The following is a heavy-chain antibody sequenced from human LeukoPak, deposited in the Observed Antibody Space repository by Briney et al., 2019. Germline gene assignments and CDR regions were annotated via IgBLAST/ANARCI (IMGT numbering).Heavy chain of an antibody. Sequence: ASVKVSCKASGYTFTSYDINWVRQATGQGLEWMGWMNPNSGNTGYAQKFQGRVTMTRNTSISTAYMELSSLRSEDTAVYYCAREGPSTPGFLGAFDIWGQGTMVTVSS. V-gene: IGHV1-8*01. D-gene: IGHD5/OR15-5a*01. CDR1: GYTFTSYD. CDR2: MNPNSGNT. J-gene: IGHJ3*02. CDR3: AREGPSTPGFLGAFDI.